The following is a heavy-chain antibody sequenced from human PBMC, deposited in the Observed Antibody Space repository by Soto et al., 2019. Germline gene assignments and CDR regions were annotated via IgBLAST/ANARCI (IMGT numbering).Heavy chain of an antibody. CDR3: AKVRYSSPMGYYYGMDV. V-gene: IGHV1-69*01. D-gene: IGHD6-19*01. Sequence: QVQLEQSGGEVKKPGSSVKVSCKASRVTFSKFIVTWVRQAPGLGLEWVGGIIPIFGTANYAQKFQGRVTITADESTSTSYMEVNNLRSEDTAVYYCAKVRYSSPMGYYYGMDVWGQGTTVTASS. J-gene: IGHJ6*02. CDR1: RVTFSKFI. CDR2: IIPIFGTA.